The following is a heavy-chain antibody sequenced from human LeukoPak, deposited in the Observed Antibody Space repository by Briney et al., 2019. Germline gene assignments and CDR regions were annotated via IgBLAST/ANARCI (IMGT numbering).Heavy chain of an antibody. CDR1: GGSISSGGYY. CDR3: ARGRFRYSSSSGPTDGMDV. D-gene: IGHD6-6*01. Sequence: SETLSLTCTVSGGSISSGGYYWSWIRQPPGKGLEWIGYIYYSGSTNYNPSLKSRVTISVDTSKNQFSLKLSSVTAADTAVYYCARGRFRYSSSSGPTDGMDVWGQGTTVTVSS. V-gene: IGHV4-61*08. J-gene: IGHJ6*02. CDR2: IYYSGST.